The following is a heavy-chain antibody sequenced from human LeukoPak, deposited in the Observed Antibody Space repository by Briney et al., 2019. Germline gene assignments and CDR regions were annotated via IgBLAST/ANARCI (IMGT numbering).Heavy chain of an antibody. CDR1: GFPFSSYW. D-gene: IGHD3-16*01. V-gene: IGHV3-7*03. J-gene: IGHJ4*02. CDR3: TKGGHLDD. CDR2: INEDGSAK. Sequence: PGGSLRLSCGASGFPFSSYWMSWVRQAPGKGLEWVANINEDGSAKYSADSVKGRFTVSRDNAKNSLYLQMNSLRAEDTAVYYCTKGGHLDDWGQGTLVTVSS.